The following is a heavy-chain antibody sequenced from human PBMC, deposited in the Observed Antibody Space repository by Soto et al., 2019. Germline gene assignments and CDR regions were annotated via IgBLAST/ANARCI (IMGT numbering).Heavy chain of an antibody. CDR2: ISGSGGST. CDR3: AKDLIVTTVDYFDY. D-gene: IGHD4-4*01. J-gene: IGHJ4*02. V-gene: IGHV3-23*01. Sequence: HPGGSLRLSCAASGFTFSSYAMSWVRQAPGKGLEWVSAISGSGGSTYYADSVKGRFTISRDNSKNTLYLQMNSLRAEDTAVYYSAKDLIVTTVDYFDYGGQEPLVTVSS. CDR1: GFTFSSYA.